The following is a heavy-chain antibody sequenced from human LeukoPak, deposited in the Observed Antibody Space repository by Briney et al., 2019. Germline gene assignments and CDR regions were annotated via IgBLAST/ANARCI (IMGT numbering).Heavy chain of an antibody. CDR2: MNPNSGNT. Sequence: GASVKVSCKASGYTFISYDINWVRQATGQGLEWMGWMNPNSGNTGYAQKFQGRVTMTRNTSISTAYMELSSLRSEDAAVYYRARGAATSYSYYYYGMDVWGQGTTVTVSS. J-gene: IGHJ6*02. V-gene: IGHV1-8*01. CDR3: ARGAATSYSYYYYGMDV. CDR1: GYTFISYD. D-gene: IGHD2-15*01.